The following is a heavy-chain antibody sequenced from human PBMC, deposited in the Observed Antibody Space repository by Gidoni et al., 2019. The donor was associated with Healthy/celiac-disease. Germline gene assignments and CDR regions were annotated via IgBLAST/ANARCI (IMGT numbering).Heavy chain of an antibody. CDR1: GFTLSSNY. Sequence: EVQLVESGGGLVQPGWSLRLSCAASGFTLSSNYMSWVRQAPGKGLEWVSVIYSGGSTYYADSVKGRFTISRDNSKNTRYLQMNSLRAEDTAVYYCARAPRRGSGPWGQGTLATVSS. D-gene: IGHD3-10*01. V-gene: IGHV3-66*02. J-gene: IGHJ5*02. CDR2: IYSGGST. CDR3: ARAPRRGSGP.